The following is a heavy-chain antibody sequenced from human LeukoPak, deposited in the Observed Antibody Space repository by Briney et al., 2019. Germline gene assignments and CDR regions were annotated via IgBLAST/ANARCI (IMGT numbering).Heavy chain of an antibody. D-gene: IGHD2-21*02. V-gene: IGHV1-3*01. CDR3: ARFSTVTAPFDY. CDR2: INAGNGNT. J-gene: IGHJ4*02. Sequence: ASVKVSCKASGYTFTSYAMHWVRQAPGQRLEWMGWINAGNGNTKYSQKFQGRVTITRDTSASTAYMELSSLRSEDTAVYYCARFSTVTAPFDYWGQGTLVTVSS. CDR1: GYTFTSYA.